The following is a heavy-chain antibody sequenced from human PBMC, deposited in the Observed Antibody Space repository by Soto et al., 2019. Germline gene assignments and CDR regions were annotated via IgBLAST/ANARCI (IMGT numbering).Heavy chain of an antibody. CDR1: GGSMSPYY. V-gene: IGHV4-59*01. CDR2: VYYSGYT. J-gene: IGHJ4*02. Sequence: QVQLQESGPGLVKASETLSLTCTVYGGSMSPYYWSWIRQAPGVGLEWIAYVYYSGYTHYNHSLKSRFTISVDTSKNQLSLKLTSVTAADTAVYYCARGLATVELDYWGPGALVTVSS. CDR3: ARGLATVELDY. D-gene: IGHD4-4*01.